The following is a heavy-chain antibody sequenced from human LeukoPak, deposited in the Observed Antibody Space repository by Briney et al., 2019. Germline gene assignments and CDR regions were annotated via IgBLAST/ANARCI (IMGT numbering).Heavy chain of an antibody. CDR3: ARQIAAAGRGQYYFDY. CDR1: GGSISSGGYY. CDR2: IYYSGST. V-gene: IGHV4-31*03. J-gene: IGHJ4*02. D-gene: IGHD6-13*01. Sequence: SQTLSLTCTVSGGSISSGGYYWSWTRQHPGKGMEWIGYIYYSGSTYYNPSLKSRVTISVDTSKNQFFLKLTSVTAADTAVYYCARQIAAAGRGQYYFDYWGQGTLVTVSS.